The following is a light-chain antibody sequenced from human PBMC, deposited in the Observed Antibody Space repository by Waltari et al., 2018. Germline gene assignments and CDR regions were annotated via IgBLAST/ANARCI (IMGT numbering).Light chain of an antibody. V-gene: IGKV3-20*01. Sequence: EIVLTQSPGTLSLSPGERATLSCRASQSVSSSYLAWYQQKPGQAPRLLNYGASSRATGIPDRFSGSGFGTDFTLTISRLEPEDFAVYYCQQYGSSPPETFGQGTKVEIK. CDR1: QSVSSSY. CDR2: GAS. CDR3: QQYGSSPPET. J-gene: IGKJ1*01.